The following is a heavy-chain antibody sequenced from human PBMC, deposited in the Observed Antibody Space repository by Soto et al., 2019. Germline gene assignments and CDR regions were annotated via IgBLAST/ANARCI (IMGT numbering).Heavy chain of an antibody. Sequence: SQTLSLTCAISGDSVSSNSAAWNWIRQSPSRGLEWLGRTYYRSKWYNDYAVSVKSRITINPDTSKNQFSLQLNSVTPEDTAVYYCARDRCSGGSCYYYYYGMDVCGQGTTVTVS. D-gene: IGHD2-15*01. V-gene: IGHV6-1*01. CDR3: ARDRCSGGSCYYYYYGMDV. CDR1: GDSVSSNSAA. CDR2: TYYRSKWYN. J-gene: IGHJ6*02.